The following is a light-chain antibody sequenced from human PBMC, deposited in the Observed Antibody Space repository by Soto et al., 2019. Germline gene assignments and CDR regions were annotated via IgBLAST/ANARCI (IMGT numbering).Light chain of an antibody. Sequence: ALTQPASVSGSPGQSITISCTGTSSDIGGHDDVSWYQQHPGKVPKLLIYGVTDRPSGVSNRFSGSKSGNVASLTISGLQAEDEADYYCCSYTSDLAPYVFGTGTKVTVL. J-gene: IGLJ1*01. V-gene: IGLV2-14*03. CDR2: GVT. CDR1: SSDIGGHDD. CDR3: CSYTSDLAPYV.